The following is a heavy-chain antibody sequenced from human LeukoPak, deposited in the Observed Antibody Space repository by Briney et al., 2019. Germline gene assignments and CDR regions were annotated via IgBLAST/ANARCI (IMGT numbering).Heavy chain of an antibody. V-gene: IGHV3-7*01. Sequence: GGSLRLSCAASGFTFSSCWMSWVRQAPGKGLEWVADVKEDGSEKYYVDSVRGRFTISRDNAENSLYLQMNSLRVEDTAVYYCVRDGYALDRWGQGTMVTVSS. J-gene: IGHJ3*02. CDR2: VKEDGSEK. CDR3: VRDGYALDR. CDR1: GFTFSSCW.